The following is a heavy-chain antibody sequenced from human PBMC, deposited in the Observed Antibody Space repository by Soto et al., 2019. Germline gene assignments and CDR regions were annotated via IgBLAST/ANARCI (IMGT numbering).Heavy chain of an antibody. CDR1: GGSISSYF. V-gene: IGHV4-59*01. CDR3: ARDLAAVPRAFDY. Sequence: SGALALTGTFSGGSISSYFYIWVRQPPGKGLDWIGSVYYTGTTDYNPSLKSRVTISVDTSKTQFSLNLRSVTAADTAVYYCARDLAAVPRAFDYWGRGTLVTVSS. D-gene: IGHD6-13*01. J-gene: IGHJ4*02. CDR2: VYYTGTT.